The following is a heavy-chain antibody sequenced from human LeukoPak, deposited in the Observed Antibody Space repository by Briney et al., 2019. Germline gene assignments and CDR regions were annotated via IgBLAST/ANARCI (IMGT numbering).Heavy chain of an antibody. CDR3: ARQDSSGWYEGALFDY. D-gene: IGHD6-19*01. V-gene: IGHV4-4*07. CDR2: IYTSGST. Sequence: SETLSLTCTVSGGSISSYYWSWIRQPAGKGLEWIGRIYTSGSTNYNPSLKSRVTMSVDTSKNQISLKLSSVTAADTAVYYCARQDSSGWYEGALFDYWGQGTLVTVSA. J-gene: IGHJ4*02. CDR1: GGSISSYY.